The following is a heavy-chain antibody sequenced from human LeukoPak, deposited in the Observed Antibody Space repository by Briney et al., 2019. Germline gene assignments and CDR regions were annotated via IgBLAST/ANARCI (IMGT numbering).Heavy chain of an antibody. J-gene: IGHJ3*02. D-gene: IGHD3-10*01. CDR3: AKSNGYGLVDI. CDR1: GNSFGDYY. Sequence: SETLSLTCTVSGNSFGDYYWSWIRQPAGKGLEWIGRIYASGSTTYNPSLKSRVTMSVGTSKSQFSLKLSSVTAADTAVYYCAKSNGYGLVDIWGQGTMVTVSS. CDR2: IYASGST. V-gene: IGHV4-4*07.